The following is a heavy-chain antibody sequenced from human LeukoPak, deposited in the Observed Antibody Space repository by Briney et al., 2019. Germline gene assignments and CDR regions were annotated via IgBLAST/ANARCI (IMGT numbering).Heavy chain of an antibody. CDR1: GGSFSGYY. J-gene: IGHJ4*02. V-gene: IGHV4-34*01. Sequence: SETLSLTCAVYGGSFSGYYWSWIRQPPGKGLEWIGEINHSGSTNYNPSLKSRVTISVDTSKNQFSLKLSSVTAADTAVYYCARHGGDGYNPYDYWGQGTLVTVSS. CDR2: INHSGST. D-gene: IGHD5-24*01. CDR3: ARHGGDGYNPYDY.